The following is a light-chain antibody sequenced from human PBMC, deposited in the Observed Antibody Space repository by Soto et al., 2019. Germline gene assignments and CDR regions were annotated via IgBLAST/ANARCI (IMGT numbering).Light chain of an antibody. J-gene: IGLJ2*01. V-gene: IGLV2-8*01. Sequence: QSALTQPPSASGSPGQSVTFSCTGTSSDVGDYDYVSWYQQHPGKAPKLIIYEVSKRPSGFPDRFSGSKSGNTASLTVSGLQAEDEADYYCSSYAGSNNVLFGGGTKLTVL. CDR3: SSYAGSNNVL. CDR2: EVS. CDR1: SSDVGDYDY.